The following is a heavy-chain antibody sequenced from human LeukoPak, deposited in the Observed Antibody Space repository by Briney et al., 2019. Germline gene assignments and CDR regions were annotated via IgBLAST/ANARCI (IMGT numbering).Heavy chain of an antibody. J-gene: IGHJ4*02. Sequence: GGSLRLSCAAPGFTFSSYWMHWVRQAPGKGLVWVSRINSDGSSTSYADSVKGRFTISRDNAKNSLYLQMNSLRAEDTAVYYCARVGYSSSWYFDYWGQGTLVTVSS. V-gene: IGHV3-74*01. D-gene: IGHD6-13*01. CDR2: INSDGSST. CDR1: GFTFSSYW. CDR3: ARVGYSSSWYFDY.